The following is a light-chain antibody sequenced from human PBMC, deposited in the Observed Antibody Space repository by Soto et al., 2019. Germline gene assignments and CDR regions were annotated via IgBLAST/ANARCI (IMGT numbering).Light chain of an antibody. Sequence: TVMKLSPATLPVTPRESATLSCTAIQSVRTKLAWYQQKPGQAPRLLIYGASSRATGIPARFSGSGSGTEFTLTISSLQSEDSGVYYCQQYNKWPAEITFGQGTRLEIK. CDR1: QSVRTK. V-gene: IGKV3D-15*01. CDR2: GAS. CDR3: QQYNKWPAEIT. J-gene: IGKJ5*01.